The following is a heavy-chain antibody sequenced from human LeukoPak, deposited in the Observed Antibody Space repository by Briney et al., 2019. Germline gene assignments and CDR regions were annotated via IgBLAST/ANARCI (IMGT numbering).Heavy chain of an antibody. Sequence: PGGSLRLSCAASGFTFRNYGMHWVRQAPGKGLEWVAVISYDGSNKYDADSVKGRFTISRDNSKNTLYLQMNSLRAEDTAVYYCAKDPTHYRVWDDYDSSVLSCWGQGTLVTVSS. J-gene: IGHJ4*02. V-gene: IGHV3-30*18. CDR1: GFTFRNYG. CDR3: AKDPTHYRVWDDYDSSVLSC. CDR2: ISYDGSNK. D-gene: IGHD3-22*01.